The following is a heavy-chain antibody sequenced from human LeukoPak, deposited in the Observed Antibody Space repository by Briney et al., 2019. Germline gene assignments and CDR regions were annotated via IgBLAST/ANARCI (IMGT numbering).Heavy chain of an antibody. CDR2: ISSSGSTI. CDR1: GFTFSSYA. J-gene: IGHJ4*02. V-gene: IGHV3-48*03. CDR3: ARKNYYDSSSIDY. Sequence: GGSLRLSCAAPGFTFSSYAMSWVRQAPGKGLXXXSYISSSGSTIYYADSVKGRFTISRDNAKNSLYLQMNSLRAEDTAVYYCARKNYYDSSSIDYWGQGTLVTVSS. D-gene: IGHD3-22*01.